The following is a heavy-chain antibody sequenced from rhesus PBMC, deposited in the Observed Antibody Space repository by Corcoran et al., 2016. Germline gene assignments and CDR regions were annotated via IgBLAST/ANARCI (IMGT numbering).Heavy chain of an antibody. Sequence: QVQLQESGPGLVKPSETLSLTCTASGASLRRNWWSWIRQPPGKGLEWIGEINGNSGSTNYNPSLKSRVTISKDASKNQFSLKLSSVTAADTAVYYCARDPDNIHDAFDFWGQGLRVTVSS. CDR2: INGNSGST. J-gene: IGHJ3*01. CDR3: ARDPDNIHDAFDF. D-gene: IGHD2-15*01. V-gene: IGHV4-80*01. CDR1: GASLRRNW.